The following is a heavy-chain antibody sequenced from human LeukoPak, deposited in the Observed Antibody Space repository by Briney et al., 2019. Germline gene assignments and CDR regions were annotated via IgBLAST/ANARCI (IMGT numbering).Heavy chain of an antibody. J-gene: IGHJ4*02. CDR2: TYYSGST. CDR3: ARDQGGYSYGLDY. CDR1: GGSISSGGYY. Sequence: SQTLSLTCTVSGGSISSGGYYWSWIRQHPGKGLEWIGYTYYSGSTYYNPSLKSRVTISVDTSKNQFSLKLSSVTAADTAVYYCARDQGGYSYGLDYWGQGTLVTVSS. V-gene: IGHV4-31*03. D-gene: IGHD5-18*01.